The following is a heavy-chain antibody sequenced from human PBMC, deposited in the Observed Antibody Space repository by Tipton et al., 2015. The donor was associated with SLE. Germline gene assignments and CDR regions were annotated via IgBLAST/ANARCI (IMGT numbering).Heavy chain of an antibody. J-gene: IGHJ6*03. CDR3: AREAGLSSRSYYHGYMDV. CDR2: IHHSGST. CDR1: GYSITNNYY. D-gene: IGHD6-13*01. V-gene: IGHV4-38-2*02. Sequence: GLVKPSETLSFTCAVSGYSITNNYYWGWVRQSPGKGLEYIGTIHHSGSTHYNPSLSSRVTISRDTSKNQFSLKLSSVTAADTAVYYCAREAGLSSRSYYHGYMDVWGKGTTVTISS.